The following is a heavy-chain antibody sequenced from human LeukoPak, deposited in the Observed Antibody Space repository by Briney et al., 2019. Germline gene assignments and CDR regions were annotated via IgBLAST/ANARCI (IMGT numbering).Heavy chain of an antibody. V-gene: IGHV3-11*01. CDR2: ISSSGSTI. CDR3: AASGGSYTSGWYF. D-gene: IGHD6-19*01. CDR1: GFTFSDYY. Sequence: PGGSLRLSCAASGFTFSDYYMSWIRQAPGKGLEWVSYISSSGSTIYYADSVKGRFTISRDNSKNTLYLQMNSLRAGDTALYYCAASGGSYTSGWYFWGQGTLVTVSS. J-gene: IGHJ4*02.